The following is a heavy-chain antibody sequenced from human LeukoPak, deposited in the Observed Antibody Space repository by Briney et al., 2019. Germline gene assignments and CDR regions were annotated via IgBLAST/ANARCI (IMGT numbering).Heavy chain of an antibody. V-gene: IGHV3-30*04. CDR2: ISYDGSNK. D-gene: IGHD6-19*01. CDR3: ARDSYPGIAVAGTWDFDY. Sequence: QPGGSVRLSCAASGFTFSSYAMHWVRQAPGKGLEWVAVISYDGSNKYYADSVKGRFTISRDNSKNTLYLQMNSLRAEDTAVYYCARDSYPGIAVAGTWDFDYWGQGTLVTVSS. CDR1: GFTFSSYA. J-gene: IGHJ4*02.